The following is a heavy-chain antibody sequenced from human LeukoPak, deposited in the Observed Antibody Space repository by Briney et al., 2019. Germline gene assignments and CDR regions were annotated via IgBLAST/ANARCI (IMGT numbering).Heavy chain of an antibody. J-gene: IGHJ4*02. CDR1: GGSTSSYY. CDR3: ARDRGTWNDDGFDY. D-gene: IGHD1-1*01. CDR2: IYTSGST. Sequence: PSETLSLTCTVSGGSTSSYYWSWIRQSAGKGLEWIGRIYTSGSTIYNPSLKSRVTMSVDTSKNQFSLKLSSVTAADTAVYYCARDRGTWNDDGFDYWGQGTLVTVSS. V-gene: IGHV4-4*07.